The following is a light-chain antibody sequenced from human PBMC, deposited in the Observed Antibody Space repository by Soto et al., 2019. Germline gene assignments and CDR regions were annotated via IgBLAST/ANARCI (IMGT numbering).Light chain of an antibody. V-gene: IGKV2-30*01. Sequence: DVVMTQSPLSLPVTLGQPASISCRSSQSLVYSDGNTYLNWFQQRPGHSPRRLIYKGSNRDSGVADRVSGIGSVTDFTLKLSVVETEDVGVYCCMHVSQWPPYTFGQGIKREIK. CDR3: MHVSQWPPYT. CDR2: KGS. CDR1: QSLVYSDGNTY. J-gene: IGKJ2*01.